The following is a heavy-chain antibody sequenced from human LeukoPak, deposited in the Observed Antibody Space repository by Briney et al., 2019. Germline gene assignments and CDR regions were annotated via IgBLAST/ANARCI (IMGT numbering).Heavy chain of an antibody. CDR1: GFTFDDYA. Sequence: GGSLRLSCAASGFTFDDYAMHWVRQAPGKGLEWGSGISWNSGSIGYADSVKGRFTISRDNAKNSLYLQMNSLRAEDTALYYCAGTVAGTYRAYYYIDVWVKGTTVTVSS. CDR3: AGTVAGTYRAYYYIDV. D-gene: IGHD6-19*01. J-gene: IGHJ6*03. V-gene: IGHV3-9*01. CDR2: ISWNSGSI.